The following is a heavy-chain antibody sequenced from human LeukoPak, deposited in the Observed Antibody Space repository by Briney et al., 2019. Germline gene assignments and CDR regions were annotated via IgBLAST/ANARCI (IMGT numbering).Heavy chain of an antibody. CDR1: GGTFSSYA. CDR3: ARESGYSYGPFDY. J-gene: IGHJ4*02. Sequence: ASVKVSCKASGGTFSSYAISWVRQAPGQGLEWMGWISAYNGNTNYAQKLQGRVTMTTDTSTRTAYMELSSLRSEDTAVYYCARESGYSYGPFDYWGQGTLVTVSS. D-gene: IGHD5-18*01. V-gene: IGHV1-18*01. CDR2: ISAYNGNT.